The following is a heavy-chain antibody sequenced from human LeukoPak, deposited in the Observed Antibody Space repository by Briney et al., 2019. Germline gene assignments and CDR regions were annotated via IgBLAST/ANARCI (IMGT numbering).Heavy chain of an antibody. Sequence: ASVKVSCKASGYTFTSYGISWVRQAPGQGLEWMGWISAYNGNTNYAQKLQGRVSMTRDTSTSTVYMELSSLRSEDTAVYYCARARGYSGYYDYWGQGTLVTVSS. CDR1: GYTFTSYG. CDR2: ISAYNGNT. D-gene: IGHD5-12*01. V-gene: IGHV1-18*01. J-gene: IGHJ4*02. CDR3: ARARGYSGYYDY.